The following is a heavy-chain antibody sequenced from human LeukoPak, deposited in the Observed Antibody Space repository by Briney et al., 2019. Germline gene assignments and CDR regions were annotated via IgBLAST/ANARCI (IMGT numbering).Heavy chain of an antibody. D-gene: IGHD4-23*01. CDR2: ISGSGGST. J-gene: IGHJ4*02. CDR1: GATFSSYA. V-gene: IGHV3-23*01. Sequence: GGSLRLSCAASGATFSSYAMSWVRQAPGKGLEWVSAISGSGGSTYYADSVKGRFTISRDNSKNTLYLQMNSLRAEDTAVYYCAKGTDYGGNSYFDYWGQGTLVTVSS. CDR3: AKGTDYGGNSYFDY.